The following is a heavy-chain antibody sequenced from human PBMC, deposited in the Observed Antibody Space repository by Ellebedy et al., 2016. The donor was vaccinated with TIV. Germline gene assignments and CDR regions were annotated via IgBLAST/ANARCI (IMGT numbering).Heavy chain of an antibody. CDR3: VRDRGRPDSFDL. CDR1: GFNFRSYW. J-gene: IGHJ3*01. Sequence: GESLKISCATSGFNFRSYWMHWVRQAPGKGLACVSHVHGDESTTFYADSVKGRFTISKDIAKSTLFLQMKSLRAEDTAVYYCVRDRGRPDSFDLWGRGTMVIVSS. CDR2: VHGDESTT. V-gene: IGHV3-74*01.